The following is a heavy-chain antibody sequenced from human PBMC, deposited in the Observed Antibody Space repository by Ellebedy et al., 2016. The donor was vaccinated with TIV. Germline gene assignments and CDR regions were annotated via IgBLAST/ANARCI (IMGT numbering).Heavy chain of an antibody. CDR1: VYSFTSYW. Sequence: GESLKISCKGSVYSFTSYWIGLVRQMPGKGLEWMGIIYPGDSDTRYSPSVQGQVTISADKSISTAYLQWSSLKASDTAMYYCARGGAVAGTPPGPFDYWGQGTLVTVSS. J-gene: IGHJ4*02. D-gene: IGHD6-19*01. CDR3: ARGGAVAGTPPGPFDY. V-gene: IGHV5-51*01. CDR2: IYPGDSDT.